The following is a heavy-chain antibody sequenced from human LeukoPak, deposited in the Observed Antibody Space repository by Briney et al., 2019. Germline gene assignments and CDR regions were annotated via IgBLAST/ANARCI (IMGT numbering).Heavy chain of an antibody. V-gene: IGHV3-30*18. CDR1: AFTFSSYG. CDR3: AKTFGTIDPFEY. D-gene: IGHD2-2*01. CDR2: ISYDVSKK. J-gene: IGHJ4*02. Sequence: PGRCLRLSCAASAFTFSSYGMHWVRQAAGKGLEWVAVISYDVSKKLYADSGEGRFTISRDTSKNSLYLQMNSMRADDTAVYYCAKTFGTIDPFEYWGQGTLVTVSS.